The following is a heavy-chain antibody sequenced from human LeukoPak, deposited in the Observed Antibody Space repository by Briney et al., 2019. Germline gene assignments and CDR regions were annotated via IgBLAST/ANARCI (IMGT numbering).Heavy chain of an antibody. CDR1: GFTFSSCA. D-gene: IGHD3-22*01. CDR3: AKDLPSITMIVGGFDP. Sequence: GGSLRLSCAASGFTFSSCAMSWVRQAPGKGLEWVSAISGSGGSTYYADSVKGRFTISRDNSKNTLYLQMNSLRAEDTAVYYCAKDLPSITMIVGGFDPWGQGTLVTVSS. J-gene: IGHJ5*02. V-gene: IGHV3-23*01. CDR2: ISGSGGST.